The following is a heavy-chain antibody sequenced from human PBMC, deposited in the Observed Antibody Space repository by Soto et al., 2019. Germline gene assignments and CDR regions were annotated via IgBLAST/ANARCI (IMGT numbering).Heavy chain of an antibody. J-gene: IGHJ4*02. CDR3: TRLGTPIAY. Sequence: QVPLVQSGAEVKKPGASVKVSCKASGYSFPNFGISWVRQAPGQELEWMGWISAYNGNTNYAQKFQGRVSMTTDKSTSTAYMEVTSLRFDDTAVYYGTRLGTPIAYWGPGTLGSVSS. V-gene: IGHV1-18*01. D-gene: IGHD3-16*01. CDR2: ISAYNGNT. CDR1: GYSFPNFG.